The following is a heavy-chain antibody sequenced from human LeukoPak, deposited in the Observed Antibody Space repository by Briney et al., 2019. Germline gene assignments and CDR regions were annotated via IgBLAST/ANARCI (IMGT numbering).Heavy chain of an antibody. CDR1: GYTFTGYY. J-gene: IGHJ3*02. CDR2: INPNSGGT. D-gene: IGHD6-19*01. CDR3: AREGVRSSGWDGGDAFDI. V-gene: IGHV1-2*02. Sequence: ASVKVSCKASGYTFTGYYMHWVRQAPGQGLEWMGWINPNSGGTNYAQKLQGRVTMTTGTSTSTAYMELRSLRSDDTAVYYCAREGVRSSGWDGGDAFDIWGQGTMVTVSS.